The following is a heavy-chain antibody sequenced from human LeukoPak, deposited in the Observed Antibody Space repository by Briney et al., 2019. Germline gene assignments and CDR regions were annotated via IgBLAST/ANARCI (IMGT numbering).Heavy chain of an antibody. CDR2: INPNSGGT. CDR1: GYTFTGCY. D-gene: IGHD2-2*01. CDR3: ASNIVVAYDAFDI. Sequence: ASVKVSCKASGYTFTGCYMHWLRQAPGQGLEWMGWINPNSGGTNYAQKFQGRVTMTRDTSISTAYMELSRLRSDDTAVYYCASNIVVAYDAFDIWGQGTMVTVSS. J-gene: IGHJ3*02. V-gene: IGHV1-2*02.